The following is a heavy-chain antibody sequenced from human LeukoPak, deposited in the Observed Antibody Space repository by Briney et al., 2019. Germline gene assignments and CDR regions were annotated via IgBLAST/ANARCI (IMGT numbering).Heavy chain of an antibody. CDR3: AREKHSSGWSLGAFDI. J-gene: IGHJ3*02. CDR2: IWYDGSNK. D-gene: IGHD6-19*01. CDR1: GFTFSSYG. V-gene: IGHV3-33*01. Sequence: PGGSLRLSCAASGFTFSSYGMHWVRQAPGKGLEWVAVIWYDGSNKDYADSVKGRFTISRDNSKNTLYLQMNSLRAEDTAVYYCAREKHSSGWSLGAFDIWGQGTMVTVSS.